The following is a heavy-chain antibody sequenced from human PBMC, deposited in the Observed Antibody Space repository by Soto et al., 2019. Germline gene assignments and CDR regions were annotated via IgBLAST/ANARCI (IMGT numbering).Heavy chain of an antibody. J-gene: IGHJ4*02. CDR3: ARGDCSGGGCLFDC. D-gene: IGHD2-15*01. V-gene: IGHV3-48*01. CDR1: GFYLSSYS. CDR2: ISSYSGSI. Sequence: EVHLVESGGNLVQPGGSLRLSCTASGFYLSSYSMNWVRQAPGKGLEWVSHISSYSGSIYYADSVKGRFTISRDNAKNSVYLQMNSLRAEDTAVYYCARGDCSGGGCLFDCWGQGTLVTVSS.